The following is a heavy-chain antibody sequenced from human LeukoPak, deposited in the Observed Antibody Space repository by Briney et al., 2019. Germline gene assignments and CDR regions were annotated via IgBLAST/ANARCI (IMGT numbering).Heavy chain of an antibody. Sequence: GGSLRFSCAASGFTFSDYYMSWVRQAPGKGLEWVANIKQDGSEKYYVDSVKGRFTISRDNAKNSLYLQMNSLRAEDTAVYYCARVDLSGYDFWSGNYYYYYMDVWGKGTTVTVSS. D-gene: IGHD3-3*01. CDR1: GFTFSDYY. V-gene: IGHV3-7*01. CDR2: IKQDGSEK. CDR3: ARVDLSGYDFWSGNYYYYYMDV. J-gene: IGHJ6*03.